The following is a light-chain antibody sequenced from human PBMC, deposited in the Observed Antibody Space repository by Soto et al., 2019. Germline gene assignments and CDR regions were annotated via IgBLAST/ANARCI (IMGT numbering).Light chain of an antibody. V-gene: IGKV3-20*01. J-gene: IGKJ2*01. Sequence: EIVFAQAPSTQSFSPGERTTLSCRASQSVSSNLAWYQQKPGQAPRLLIYGTSSRATGIPDRFSGSGSGTDFTLTIIRLEPEDFAVYHCQQYSVSPYTFGQGTKVDIK. CDR2: GTS. CDR1: QSVSSN. CDR3: QQYSVSPYT.